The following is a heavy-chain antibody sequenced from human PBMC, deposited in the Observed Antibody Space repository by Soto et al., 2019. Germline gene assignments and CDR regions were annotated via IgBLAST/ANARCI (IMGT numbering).Heavy chain of an antibody. D-gene: IGHD3-22*01. CDR3: ARGLRSGDSSGYSYVDY. J-gene: IGHJ4*02. V-gene: IGHV1-2*04. Sequence: ASVKVSCKASGYTFTGYYMHWVRQAPGQGLEWMGWINPNSGGTNYAQKFQGWVTMTRDTSISTAYMELSRLRSDDTAVYYCARGLRSGDSSGYSYVDYWGQGTLVTVSS. CDR1: GYTFTGYY. CDR2: INPNSGGT.